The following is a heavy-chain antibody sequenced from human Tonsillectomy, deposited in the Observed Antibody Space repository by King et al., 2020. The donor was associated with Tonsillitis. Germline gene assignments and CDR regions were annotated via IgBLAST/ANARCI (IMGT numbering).Heavy chain of an antibody. CDR2: ISSHGGNA. CDR3: VAFWSGNSTTTYNNYMDV. CDR1: GFTFSRYA. D-gene: IGHD3-3*01. J-gene: IGHJ6*03. V-gene: IGHV3-64D*06. Sequence: VQLVESGGDLVQPGGSLRLSCSASGFTFSRYAMHWVRQAPGKGLEYVSAISSHGGNAYYADSVKGRFTISRDNSKNTVFLQMRSLRAEDTAMYYCVAFWSGNSTTTYNNYMDVWGKGTTVTVSS.